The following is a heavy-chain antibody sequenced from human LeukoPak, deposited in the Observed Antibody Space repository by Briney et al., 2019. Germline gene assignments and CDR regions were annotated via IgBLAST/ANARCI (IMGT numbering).Heavy chain of an antibody. CDR3: ASGEFQYYNDSSGETDAFDI. J-gene: IGHJ3*02. CDR1: GFTVSSNY. V-gene: IGHV3-66*01. CDR2: IYSGGST. D-gene: IGHD3-22*01. Sequence: GGSLRLSCAASGFTVSSNYMSWVRQAPGKGLEWVSDIYSGGSTYYADSVKGRFTISRDNSKNTLYLQMNSLRAEDTAVYYCASGEFQYYNDSSGETDAFDIWGQGTMVTVSS.